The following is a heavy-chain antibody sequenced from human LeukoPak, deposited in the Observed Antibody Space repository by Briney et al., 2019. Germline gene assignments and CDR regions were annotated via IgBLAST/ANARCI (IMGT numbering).Heavy chain of an antibody. CDR3: ARLLRVGYCSTTTCHWFDP. V-gene: IGHV4-39*07. CDR2: IYYSGST. CDR1: GGSISSTSYY. J-gene: IGHJ5*02. Sequence: PSETLSLTCVVSGGSISSTSYYWGWIRQPPGKGLEWIGSIYYSGSTYYSPSLKSRVTISVDTSKNQFSLKLSSVTAADTAVYYCARLLRVGYCSTTTCHWFDPWGQGTLVTVSS. D-gene: IGHD2-2*03.